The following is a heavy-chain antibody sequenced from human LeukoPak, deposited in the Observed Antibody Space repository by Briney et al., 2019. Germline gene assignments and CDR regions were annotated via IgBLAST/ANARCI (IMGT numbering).Heavy chain of an antibody. D-gene: IGHD6-6*01. Sequence: SVKVSCKASGGTFSSYAISWVRQAPGQGLEWMGGIIPIFGTANYAQKFLGRVTITTDESTSTAYMELSSLRSEDTAVYYCARESRRGSSSEYFQHWGQGTLVTVSS. CDR2: IIPIFGTA. V-gene: IGHV1-69*05. CDR3: ARESRRGSSSEYFQH. J-gene: IGHJ1*01. CDR1: GGTFSSYA.